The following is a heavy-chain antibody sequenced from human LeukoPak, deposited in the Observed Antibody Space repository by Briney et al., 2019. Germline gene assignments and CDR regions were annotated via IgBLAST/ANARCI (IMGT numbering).Heavy chain of an antibody. D-gene: IGHD5-12*01. CDR1: GFTVSSNY. Sequence: PGGSLRLSCAASGFTVSSNYMSWVRQAPGKGLAWVSAISGSGGSTFYSDSVKGRFTISRDNSKNTLYLQMNSLRAEDTAVYYCARDNGIVAPSIPLDYWGQGTLVTVSS. CDR3: ARDNGIVAPSIPLDY. CDR2: ISGSGGST. V-gene: IGHV3-23*01. J-gene: IGHJ4*02.